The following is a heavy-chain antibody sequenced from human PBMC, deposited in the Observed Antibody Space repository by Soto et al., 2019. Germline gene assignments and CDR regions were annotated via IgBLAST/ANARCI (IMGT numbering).Heavy chain of an antibody. J-gene: IGHJ6*02. D-gene: IGHD4-4*01. Sequence: ASVKVSCKVSGYTLTELSMHWVRQAPGKGLEWMGGFDPEDGETIYAQKFQGRVTMTEDTSTDTAYMELSSLRSEDTAVYYCATFDYSNYYYYYGMDVWGQGTTVTVSS. V-gene: IGHV1-24*01. CDR1: GYTLTELS. CDR3: ATFDYSNYYYYYGMDV. CDR2: FDPEDGET.